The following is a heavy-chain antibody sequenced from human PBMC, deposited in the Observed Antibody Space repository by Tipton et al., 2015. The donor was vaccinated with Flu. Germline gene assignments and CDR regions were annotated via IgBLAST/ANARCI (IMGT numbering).Heavy chain of an antibody. CDR2: INHSVTT. D-gene: IGHD6-19*01. CDR1: GGSFSGDY. CDR3: ARGWQWLADAFDY. J-gene: IGHJ4*02. Sequence: GLVKPSETLSLTCAVYGGSFSGDYWSWIRQPPGKGLEWIGEINHSVTTNYNPSLKSRVTISVDASKSRFSLKLSSVTAADTAVYYCARGWQWLADAFDYWGQGTLVTVSS. V-gene: IGHV4-34*01.